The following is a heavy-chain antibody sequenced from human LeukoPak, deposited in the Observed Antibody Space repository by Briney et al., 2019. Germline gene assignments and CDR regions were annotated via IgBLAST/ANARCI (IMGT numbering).Heavy chain of an antibody. Sequence: ASVKVSCKASGYTFTDFYIHWVRQAPGQGLEWMGWINPNSGGTNYAQKFQGRVTMTRDTSISTAYMELSRLRSDDAAVYYCARDDSSGYFPFDYWGQGTLVTVSS. J-gene: IGHJ4*02. D-gene: IGHD3-22*01. CDR2: INPNSGGT. V-gene: IGHV1-2*02. CDR3: ARDDSSGYFPFDY. CDR1: GYTFTDFY.